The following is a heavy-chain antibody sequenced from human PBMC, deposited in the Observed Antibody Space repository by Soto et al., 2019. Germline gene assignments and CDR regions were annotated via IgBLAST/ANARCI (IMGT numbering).Heavy chain of an antibody. CDR3: ARSRREVVVVVAGTHRSYYFDY. V-gene: IGHV4-59*08. D-gene: IGHD2-15*01. J-gene: IGHJ4*02. Sequence: SETLSLTCTVSGGSISSYYWSWIRQPPGKGLEWIGYIYYSGSTNYNPSLKSRVTISVDTSKNQFSLKLSSVTAADTAVYYCARSRREVVVVVAGTHRSYYFDYRGQGPLVTRSS. CDR2: IYYSGST. CDR1: GGSISSYY.